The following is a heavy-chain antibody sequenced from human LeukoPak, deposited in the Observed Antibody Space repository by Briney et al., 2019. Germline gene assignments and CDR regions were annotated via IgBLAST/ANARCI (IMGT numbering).Heavy chain of an antibody. CDR3: ARGFGITGTNWFDP. CDR2: IYYSGST. Sequence: SQTLSLTCTVSGGSISSGGYYWSWIRQHPGKGLEWIGYIYYSGSTYYNPSLKSRVTISVDTSKNQFSLKLSSVTAADTAVYHCARGFGITGTNWFDPWGQGTLVTVSS. D-gene: IGHD1-20*01. CDR1: GGSISSGGYY. V-gene: IGHV4-31*03. J-gene: IGHJ5*02.